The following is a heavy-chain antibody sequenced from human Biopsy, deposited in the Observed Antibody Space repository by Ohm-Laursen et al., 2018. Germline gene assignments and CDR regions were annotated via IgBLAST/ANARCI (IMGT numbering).Heavy chain of an antibody. Sequence: TLSLTCTVSGDSIKHDAWSWIRQFPGKGLEWLGKMLHSGYTDYNPSLERRLTFSIDASKNQISLNLSSVPVADTAIYYRARHFESTAIFDYWGQGALITVSS. CDR1: GDSIKHDA. CDR3: ARHFESTAIFDY. D-gene: IGHD5/OR15-5a*01. CDR2: MLHSGYT. J-gene: IGHJ4*02. V-gene: IGHV4-59*08.